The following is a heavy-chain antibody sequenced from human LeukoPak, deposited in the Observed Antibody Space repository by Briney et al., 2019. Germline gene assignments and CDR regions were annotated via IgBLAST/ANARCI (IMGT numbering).Heavy chain of an antibody. J-gene: IGHJ4*02. CDR1: GGTFSSYA. D-gene: IGHD6-13*01. Sequence: GSSVKVSCKASGGTFSSYAISWVRQALGQGLEWMGGIIPIFGTANYAQKFQGRVTITADESTSTAYMELSSLRSEDTAVYYCARGEQQLAYFDYWGQGTLVTVSS. CDR2: IIPIFGTA. V-gene: IGHV1-69*01. CDR3: ARGEQQLAYFDY.